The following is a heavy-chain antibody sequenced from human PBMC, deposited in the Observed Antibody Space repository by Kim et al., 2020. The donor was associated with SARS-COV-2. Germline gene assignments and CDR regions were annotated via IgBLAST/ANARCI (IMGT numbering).Heavy chain of an antibody. Sequence: SETLSLTCAVYGGSFSGYYWSWIRQPPGKGLEWIGEINHSGSTNYNPSLKSRVTISVDTSKNQFSLKLSSVTAADTAVYYCARWGGSYSIPTYYYYGMDVWGQGTTVTVSS. CDR2: INHSGST. V-gene: IGHV4-34*01. CDR3: ARWGGSYSIPTYYYYGMDV. J-gene: IGHJ6*02. CDR1: GGSFSGYY. D-gene: IGHD1-26*01.